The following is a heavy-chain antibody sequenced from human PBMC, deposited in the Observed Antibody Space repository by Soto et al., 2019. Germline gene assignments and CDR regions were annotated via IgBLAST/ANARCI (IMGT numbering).Heavy chain of an antibody. D-gene: IGHD1-26*01. CDR1: GFTFDDYA. CDR2: IAWNSGSI. J-gene: IGHJ4*02. CDR3: AKVAGATRGRFDY. V-gene: IGHV3-9*01. Sequence: EVQLVESGGGLVQPGRSLRLSCAASGFTFDDYAMHWVRQAPGKGLEWVSGIAWNSGSIGYVDSVEGRFTISRDNAKNSLYLQMARLRAEDTALYYCAKVAGATRGRFDYWGQGALVTVSS.